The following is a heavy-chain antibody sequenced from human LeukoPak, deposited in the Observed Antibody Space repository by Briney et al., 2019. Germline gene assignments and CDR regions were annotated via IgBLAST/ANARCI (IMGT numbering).Heavy chain of an antibody. Sequence: PSETLSLTCTVSGGSISSYYWSWTRQPPGKGLEWIGYIYYSGSTNYNPSLKSRVTISVDTSKNQFSLKLSSVAAADTAVYYCARLGTLVVPAATVYYGMDVWGQGTTVTVSS. CDR2: IYYSGST. CDR1: GGSISSYY. D-gene: IGHD2-2*01. V-gene: IGHV4-59*08. CDR3: ARLGTLVVPAATVYYGMDV. J-gene: IGHJ6*02.